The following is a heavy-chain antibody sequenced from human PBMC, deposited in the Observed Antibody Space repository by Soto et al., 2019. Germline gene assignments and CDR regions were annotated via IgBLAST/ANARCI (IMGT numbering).Heavy chain of an antibody. J-gene: IGHJ4*02. D-gene: IGHD4-17*01. Sequence: QLTLKDSGPTLLKPTQTLTLTCTFSVFSITTTGVGVGWSRQPPGKALEWLALIYWDGDERYSPSPQSRLTITKDTSKNQVVHPSNNMDPVDTATYYCADMTTVSPFDFWGQGTLVTVSS. V-gene: IGHV2-5*02. CDR2: IYWDGDE. CDR1: VFSITTTGVG. CDR3: ADMTTVSPFDF.